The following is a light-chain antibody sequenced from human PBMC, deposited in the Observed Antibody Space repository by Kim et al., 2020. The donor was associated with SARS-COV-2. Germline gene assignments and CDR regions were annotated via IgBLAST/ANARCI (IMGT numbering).Light chain of an antibody. CDR2: AAS. Sequence: DIQMTQSPSSLSAFVGDSVTITCRASQAIGTYLAWFQQKPGRAPESLIYAASNLHSGVPSKFSGNGSGADFTLTISSLQPEDFATYYCQKDKIYPWTFGRGTKVDIK. J-gene: IGKJ1*01. V-gene: IGKV1-16*02. CDR3: QKDKIYPWT. CDR1: QAIGTY.